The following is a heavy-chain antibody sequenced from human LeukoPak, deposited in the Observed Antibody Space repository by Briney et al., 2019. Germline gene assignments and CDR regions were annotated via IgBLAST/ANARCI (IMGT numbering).Heavy chain of an antibody. V-gene: IGHV3-30*19. CDR1: GFTFSSYG. CDR3: AREGRSLVSAIVSYYFDY. CDR2: IWYDGSNK. D-gene: IGHD2-21*02. Sequence: PGGSLRLSCAASGFTFSSYGMHWVRQAPGKGLEGVAVIWYDGSNKYYADSVKGRFTISRDNSKNTLYLQMNSLRAEDTAVYYCAREGRSLVSAIVSYYFDYWGQGTLVTVSS. J-gene: IGHJ4*02.